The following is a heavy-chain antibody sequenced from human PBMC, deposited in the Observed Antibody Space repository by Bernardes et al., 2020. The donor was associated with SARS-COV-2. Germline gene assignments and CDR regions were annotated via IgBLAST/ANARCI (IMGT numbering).Heavy chain of an antibody. J-gene: IGHJ6*02. D-gene: IGHD5-12*01. CDR3: AKDFSSWLLSSLGMDV. CDR1: GGSFSGYY. V-gene: IGHV4-34*01. CDR2: INHSGST. Sequence: SETLSLTCAVYGGSFSGYYWSWIRQPPGKGLEWLGEINHSGSTNYNPSLKSRVTISVDTSKNQFSLKLSSVTAADTSVYYCAKDFSSWLLSSLGMDVWGQGTTVTVSS.